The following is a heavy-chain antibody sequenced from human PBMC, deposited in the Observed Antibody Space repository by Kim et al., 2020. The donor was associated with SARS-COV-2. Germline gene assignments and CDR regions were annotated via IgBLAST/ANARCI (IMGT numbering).Heavy chain of an antibody. CDR1: GYTLTELS. Sequence: ASVKVSCKVSGYTLTELSMHWVRQAPGKGLEWMGGFDPEDGETIYAQKFQGRVTMTEDTSTDTAYMELSSLRSEDTAVYYCATAALNGSQEPYYFDYWGQGTLVTVSS. D-gene: IGHD3-10*01. CDR3: ATAALNGSQEPYYFDY. J-gene: IGHJ4*02. V-gene: IGHV1-24*01. CDR2: FDPEDGET.